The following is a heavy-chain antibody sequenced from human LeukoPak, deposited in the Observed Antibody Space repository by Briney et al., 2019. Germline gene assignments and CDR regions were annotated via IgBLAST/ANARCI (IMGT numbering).Heavy chain of an antibody. CDR1: GYTFTSYW. CDR3: ARRGDGYNLNFDY. CDR2: IYPGDSVT. D-gene: IGHD5-24*01. V-gene: IGHV5-51*01. Sequence: GESLKISCKGTGYTFTSYWIGWVRQMPGKGLELMGIIYPGDSVTRYSPSFQGQVTISADKSISTAYLQWSSLKASNTAMYYCARRGDGYNLNFDYWGQGTLVTVSS. J-gene: IGHJ4*02.